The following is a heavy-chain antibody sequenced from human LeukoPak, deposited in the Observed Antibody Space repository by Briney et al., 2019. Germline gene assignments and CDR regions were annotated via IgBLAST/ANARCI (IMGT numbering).Heavy chain of an antibody. CDR1: ADSINTYY. D-gene: IGHD3-10*01. CDR3: ASGESRNYYYFDY. J-gene: IGHJ4*01. Sequence: SEALSLTCAVSADSINTYYWSWIRQRPGQGLEWIGYTYYSGSTNYNPSPTSRVTISVDTSKNHFSLKLTSVTAADTAVYFCASGESRNYYYFDYWGHGILVTVSS. V-gene: IGHV4-59*01. CDR2: TYYSGST.